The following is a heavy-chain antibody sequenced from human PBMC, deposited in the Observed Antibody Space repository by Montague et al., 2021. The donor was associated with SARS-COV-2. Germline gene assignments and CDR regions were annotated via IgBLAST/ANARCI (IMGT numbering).Heavy chain of an antibody. CDR1: GDSISSSSYN. V-gene: IGHV4-39*01. Sequence: SETLSLTCTVSGDSISSSSYNWGWIRQPPGKGLERIGSVHYSGRPYYNPSFKSRVTIYVDTSKNQLSLKLSSVTAADTAVYYCTRHVHMTWPEPSPGFDYWGQGTLVTVSS. CDR2: VHYSGRP. CDR3: TRHVHMTWPEPSPGFDY. J-gene: IGHJ4*02. D-gene: IGHD1-1*01.